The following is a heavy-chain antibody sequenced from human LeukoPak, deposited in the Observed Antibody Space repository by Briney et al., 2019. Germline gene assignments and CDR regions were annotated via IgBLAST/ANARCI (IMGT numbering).Heavy chain of an antibody. CDR1: GYTFNNYA. J-gene: IGHJ4*02. Sequence: ASVKVSCKASGYTFNNYAMHWVRQAPGQRLEWMGWIHAGNGSTKYSHKFQDRVTITRDTSASTAYMELSRLRFEDTGVYYCAIIYSYAFWGQGTLVTVSS. CDR3: AIIYSYAF. D-gene: IGHD5-18*01. CDR2: IHAGNGST. V-gene: IGHV1-3*01.